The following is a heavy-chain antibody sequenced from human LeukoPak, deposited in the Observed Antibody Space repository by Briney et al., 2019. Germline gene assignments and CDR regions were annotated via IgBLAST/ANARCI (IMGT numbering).Heavy chain of an antibody. CDR2: INHSGST. D-gene: IGHD6-19*01. J-gene: IGHJ4*02. V-gene: IGHV4-34*01. Sequence: KPSETLSLTYAVYGGSFSGYYWSWIRQPPGKGLKWIGEINHSGSTNYKPSLKSRVTIPVDTSKNQYSLKLSSVTAAATAVYYCARMAVAGSYWGQGTLVTASS. CDR1: GGSFSGYY. CDR3: ARMAVAGSY.